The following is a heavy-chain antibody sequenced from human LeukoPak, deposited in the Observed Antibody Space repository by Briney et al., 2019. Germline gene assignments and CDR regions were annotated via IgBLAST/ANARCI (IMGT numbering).Heavy chain of an antibody. J-gene: IGHJ4*02. Sequence: ASVRVSCKASGYTFTSYGISWVRQAPGQGLEWMGWISAYNGNTNYAQTLQGRVTMTTDTSTSTAYMELRSLRSDDTAVYYCARVSPPSTMVRGPTPPDYWGQGTLVTVSS. D-gene: IGHD3-10*01. V-gene: IGHV1-18*04. CDR3: ARVSPPSTMVRGPTPPDY. CDR2: ISAYNGNT. CDR1: GYTFTSYG.